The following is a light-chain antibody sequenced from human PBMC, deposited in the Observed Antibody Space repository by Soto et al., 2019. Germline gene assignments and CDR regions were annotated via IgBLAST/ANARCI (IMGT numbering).Light chain of an antibody. J-gene: IGKJ3*01. Sequence: VLTQSPGTLSLSPGERATLSCRASERISSNFLAWYQQRPGQAPRLLIYGGSTRDSGIPDRFSGGGSGTDLALNLSILETEDFAVYYCQQYGTSPFTFGPPNTVEIK. V-gene: IGKV3-20*01. CDR1: ERISSNF. CDR2: GGS. CDR3: QQYGTSPFT.